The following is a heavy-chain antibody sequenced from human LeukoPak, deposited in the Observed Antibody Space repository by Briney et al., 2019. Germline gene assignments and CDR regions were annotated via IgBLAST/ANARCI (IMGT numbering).Heavy chain of an antibody. CDR2: IYYSRST. CDR1: GGSISSYY. V-gene: IGHV4-59*01. Sequence: PSETLSLTCTVSGGSISSYYWSWIRQPPGKGLEWIGYIYYSRSTNYNPSLKSRVTISVDTSKNQFSLKLSSVTAADTAVYYCARVPCSSTSCYPYYYYMDVWGKGTTVTVSS. D-gene: IGHD2-2*01. CDR3: ARVPCSSTSCYPYYYYMDV. J-gene: IGHJ6*03.